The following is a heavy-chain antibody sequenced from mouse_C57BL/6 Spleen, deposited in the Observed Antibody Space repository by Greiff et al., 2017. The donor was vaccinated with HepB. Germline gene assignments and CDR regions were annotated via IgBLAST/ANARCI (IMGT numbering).Heavy chain of an antibody. Sequence: QVHVKQSGAELAKPGASVKLSCKASGYTFTSYWMHWVKQRPGQGLEWIGYINPSSGYTKYNQKFKDKATLTADKSSSTAYMQLSSLTYEDSAVYYCANAYYSNYDWGQGTTLTVSS. J-gene: IGHJ2*01. CDR3: ANAYYSNYD. CDR1: GYTFTSYW. D-gene: IGHD2-5*01. V-gene: IGHV1-7*01. CDR2: INPSSGYT.